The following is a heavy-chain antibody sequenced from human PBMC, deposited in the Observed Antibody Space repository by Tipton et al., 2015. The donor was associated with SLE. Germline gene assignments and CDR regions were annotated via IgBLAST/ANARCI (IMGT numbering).Heavy chain of an antibody. V-gene: IGHV3-23*01. D-gene: IGHD4-17*01. CDR3: ARDAYGDSTVLLDY. CDR2: VTNSGGTT. CDR1: GFAFSFHT. J-gene: IGHJ4*02. Sequence: SLRLSCTASGFAFSFHTMTWVRQAPGKGLEWVSGVTNSGGTTWYADSVKGRFTISRDNSKNTLYLQMNSLRPEDTAVYYCARDAYGDSTVLLDYWGQGTLVTVSS.